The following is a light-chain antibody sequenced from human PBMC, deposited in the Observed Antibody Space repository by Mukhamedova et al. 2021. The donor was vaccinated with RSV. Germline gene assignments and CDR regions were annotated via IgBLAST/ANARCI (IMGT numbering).Light chain of an antibody. CDR2: GAS. V-gene: IGKV3-20*01. CDR3: QQYGSSPGT. J-gene: IGKJ1*01. CDR1: QSVSGSY. Sequence: GERATLSCRASQSVSGSYLAWYQQKPGQAPRLLIYGASSRANGIPDRFSGSGSGSGTDFTLTISRLEPEDFAVYYCQQYGSSPGTF.